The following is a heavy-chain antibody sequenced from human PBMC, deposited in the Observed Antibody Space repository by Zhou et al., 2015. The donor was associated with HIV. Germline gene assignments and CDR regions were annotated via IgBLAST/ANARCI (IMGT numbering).Heavy chain of an antibody. CDR3: AREDYYYMDV. CDR2: LYSVGSA. V-gene: IGHV3-53*02. Sequence: EVQLVETGGGLIQPGGSLRLSCAASGFNVSNKYMTWVRQAPGKGLEWASTLYSVGSAYYADSVRGRFTISRDNSKNTVFLQMNSLRTEDTAVYYCAREDYYYMDVWGKGTTVTVSS. CDR1: GFNVSNKY. J-gene: IGHJ6*03.